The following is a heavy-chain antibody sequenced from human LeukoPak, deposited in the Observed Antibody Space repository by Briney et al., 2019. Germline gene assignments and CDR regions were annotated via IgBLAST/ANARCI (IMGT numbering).Heavy chain of an antibody. J-gene: IGHJ5*02. CDR2: IYYSGST. CDR3: ARAGLSLPAAIHDWFDP. D-gene: IGHD2-2*01. CDR1: GGSMSSYY. V-gene: IGHV4-30-4*01. Sequence: SETLSLTCTVSGGSMSSYYWMWIRQPRWKGLEWIGYIYYSGSTFYNPSLKSRVTISMDTSKNQFSLMLSSVTAADTAVYYCARAGLSLPAAIHDWFDPWGQGTLVTVSS.